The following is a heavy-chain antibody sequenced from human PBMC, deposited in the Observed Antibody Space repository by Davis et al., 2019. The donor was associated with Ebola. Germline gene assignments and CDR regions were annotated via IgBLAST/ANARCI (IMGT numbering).Heavy chain of an antibody. CDR1: GFTFSSYG. V-gene: IGHV3-30*03. J-gene: IGHJ5*02. CDR2: ISYDGSNK. Sequence: GESLKISCAASGFTFSSYGMHWVRQAPGKGLEWVAVISYDGSNKNYADSVKGRFTISRDNSKNTLYLQMNSLRAEDTAVYYCARDTIPRGGWFDPWGQGTLVTASS. D-gene: IGHD3-9*01. CDR3: ARDTIPRGGWFDP.